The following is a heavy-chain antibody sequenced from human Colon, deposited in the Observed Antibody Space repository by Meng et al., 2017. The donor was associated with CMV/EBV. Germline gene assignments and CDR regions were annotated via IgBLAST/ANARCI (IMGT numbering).Heavy chain of an antibody. V-gene: IGHV1-46*03. CDR1: GYTFTSYY. D-gene: IGHD6-19*01. Sequence: ASVKVSCKASGYTFTSYYMHWVRQAPGQGLEWMGIINPSGGSTSYAQKFQGRVTMTRDTSTSTVYMELSSLRSEDTAVYYCTRPQTSGLDVFDMWGQGTMVTVSS. CDR2: INPSGGST. CDR3: TRPQTSGLDVFDM. J-gene: IGHJ3*02.